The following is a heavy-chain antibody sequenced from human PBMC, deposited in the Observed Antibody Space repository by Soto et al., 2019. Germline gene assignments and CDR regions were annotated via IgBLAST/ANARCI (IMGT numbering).Heavy chain of an antibody. D-gene: IGHD1-26*01. Sequence: GGSLRLSCATSGFTFSDHAMHWVRQAPVEVLEWVSGVRGDFVTTPYADSLKGRFTISRDNSKNTLYLQMNSLRAEDTAIYYCVKEGKMGVEGFDFWGQGTLVTV. CDR1: GFTFSDHA. CDR2: VRGDFVTT. J-gene: IGHJ4*02. V-gene: IGHV3-23*01. CDR3: VKEGKMGVEGFDF.